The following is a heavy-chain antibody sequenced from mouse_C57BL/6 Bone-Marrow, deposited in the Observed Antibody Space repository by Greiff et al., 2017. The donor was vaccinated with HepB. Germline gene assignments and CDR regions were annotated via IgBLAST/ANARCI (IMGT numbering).Heavy chain of an antibody. CDR1: GFTFSSYA. CDR2: ISSGGDYI. Sequence: EVKLMESGEGLVKPGGSLKLSCAASGFTFSSYAMSWVRQTPEKRLEWVAYISSGGDYIYYADTVKGRFTISRDNARNTLYLQMSSLKSEDTAMYYCTRAGNEERFAYWGQGTLVTVSA. V-gene: IGHV5-9-1*02. J-gene: IGHJ3*01. CDR3: TRAGNEERFAY.